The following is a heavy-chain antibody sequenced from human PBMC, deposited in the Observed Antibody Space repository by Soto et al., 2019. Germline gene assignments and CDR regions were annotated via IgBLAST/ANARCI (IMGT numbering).Heavy chain of an antibody. D-gene: IGHD4-17*01. CDR2: IHYSGST. CDR1: GGAISSYY. V-gene: IGHV4-59*01. J-gene: IGHJ5*02. CDR3: ARLPWADYGGIFDP. Sequence: QVHLQESGPGLVKPSETVSLTCTVSGGAISSYYWTWIRQPPGKAREWIGNIHYSGSTNYNLPLKSRVTISVEPSKNQYSLKLSSVTAADTAVYYWARLPWADYGGIFDPWGQGALVTVSS.